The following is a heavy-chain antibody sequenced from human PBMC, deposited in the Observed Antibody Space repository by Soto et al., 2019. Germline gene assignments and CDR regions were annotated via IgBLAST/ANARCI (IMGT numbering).Heavy chain of an antibody. D-gene: IGHD3-10*01. CDR1: GYTFTSYD. Sequence: QVQLVQSGAEVKKPGASVKVSCKASGYTFTSYDINWVRQATGQGLEWMGWMNPNSGNTGYAQKLQGRGTMTRNTPISTAYMELSSLRSEDTAVYYCARPRRITTVPYYYYYGMDVWGQGTTVTVSS. V-gene: IGHV1-8*01. CDR2: MNPNSGNT. CDR3: ARPRRITTVPYYYYYGMDV. J-gene: IGHJ6*02.